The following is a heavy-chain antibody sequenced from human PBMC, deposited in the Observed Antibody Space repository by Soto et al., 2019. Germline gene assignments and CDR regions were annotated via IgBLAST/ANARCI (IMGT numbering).Heavy chain of an antibody. J-gene: IGHJ6*03. Sequence: QVQLQQWGAGLLKPSETLSLTCAVYGGSFSGYYWSWIRQPPGKGLEWIGEINHSGSTNYNPSLKSRVTISVDTSKNQFSLKLSSVTAADPAVYYCARTYRYYYMDVWGKGTTVTVSS. CDR1: GGSFSGYY. V-gene: IGHV4-34*01. CDR3: ARTYRYYYMDV. D-gene: IGHD1-1*01. CDR2: INHSGST.